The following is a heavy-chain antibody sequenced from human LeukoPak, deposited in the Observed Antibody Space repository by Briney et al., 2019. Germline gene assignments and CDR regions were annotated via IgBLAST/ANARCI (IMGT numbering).Heavy chain of an antibody. CDR3: ARGIVDYYYGMDV. D-gene: IGHD2-15*01. V-gene: IGHV4-59*01. CDR1: GGSISSYY. Sequence: SETLSLTCTVSGGSISSYYRSWIRQPPGKGLEWVGYIYYSGSTNYNPSLKSRVTISVDTSKNQFSLKLSSVTAADTAVYYCARGIVDYYYGMDVWGKGATVTVSS. J-gene: IGHJ6*01. CDR2: IYYSGST.